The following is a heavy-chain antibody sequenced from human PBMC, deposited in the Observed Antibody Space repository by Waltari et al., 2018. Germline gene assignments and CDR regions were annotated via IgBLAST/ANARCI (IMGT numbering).Heavy chain of an antibody. CDR3: ARLVHDAFDI. CDR2: SNVGNGNT. CDR1: GYPFTSYV. V-gene: IGHV1-3*01. J-gene: IGHJ3*02. D-gene: IGHD6-6*01. Sequence: QVQLVQSGAEVKKPGASVKVSCKASGYPFTSYVIYWVRQAPGQRPEWIGWSNVGNGNTKHSQKFQDRVTITRDTSATTAYMALSSLTSEDTAVFYCARLVHDAFDIWGQGTMVTVSS.